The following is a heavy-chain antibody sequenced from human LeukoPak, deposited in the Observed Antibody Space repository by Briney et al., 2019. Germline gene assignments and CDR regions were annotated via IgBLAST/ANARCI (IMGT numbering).Heavy chain of an antibody. D-gene: IGHD2-2*01. Sequence: GGSLRLSCAASGFTFRDYYMHWVRQAPGKGLEWISYISNNGDIRESAASLKGRFTISRDNARNKLFLQMSSLSVEDTAVYYCARDPQAWEVPLDSWGQGTLVTVSS. CDR1: GFTFRDYY. J-gene: IGHJ4*02. V-gene: IGHV3-11*01. CDR2: ISNNGDIR. CDR3: ARDPQAWEVPLDS.